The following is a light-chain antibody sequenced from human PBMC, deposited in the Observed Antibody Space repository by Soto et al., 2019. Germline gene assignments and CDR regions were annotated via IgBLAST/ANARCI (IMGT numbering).Light chain of an antibody. CDR2: LNSDGSH. CDR1: SGHSNYA. Sequence: QLVLTQSPSASASLGASVKLTCTLSSGHSNYAIAWHQQQPEKGPRYLMKLNSDGSHNKGDGIPDRFSGSRSGAERYLTISSLQSEDEADYYCQTWGTGIQVFGGGTKLTVL. CDR3: QTWGTGIQV. V-gene: IGLV4-69*01. J-gene: IGLJ3*02.